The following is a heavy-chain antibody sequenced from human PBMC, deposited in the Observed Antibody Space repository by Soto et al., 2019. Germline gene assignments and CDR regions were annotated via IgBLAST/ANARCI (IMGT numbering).Heavy chain of an antibody. D-gene: IGHD1-26*01. CDR3: AREWELQGYYYGMDV. CDR2: IYYSGST. Sequence: SETLSLTCTVSGGSISSSSYYWGWIRQPPGKGLEWIGSIYYSGSTYYNPSLKSRVTISVDTSKNQFSLKLSSVTAANTAVYYCAREWELQGYYYGMDVWGQGTTVTVSS. V-gene: IGHV4-39*02. J-gene: IGHJ6*02. CDR1: GGSISSSSYY.